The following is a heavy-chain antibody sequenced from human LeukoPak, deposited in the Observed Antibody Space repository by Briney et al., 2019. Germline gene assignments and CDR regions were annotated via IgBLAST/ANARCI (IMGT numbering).Heavy chain of an antibody. D-gene: IGHD6-13*01. V-gene: IGHV3-30*02. CDR1: GFSFSSYG. Sequence: GGSLRLSCAASGFSFSSYGMHWVRQAPGKGLEWVTFIRYDGSNKYYADSVKGRFTISRDNSKNTLYLQMDSLRTEDTAVYYCAKDSSGSSWYWDYWGQGTLVTVSS. CDR2: IRYDGSNK. J-gene: IGHJ4*02. CDR3: AKDSSGSSWYWDY.